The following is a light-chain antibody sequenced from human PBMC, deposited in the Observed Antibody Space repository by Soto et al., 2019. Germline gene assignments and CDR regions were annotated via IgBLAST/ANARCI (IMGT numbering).Light chain of an antibody. J-gene: IGKJ4*01. V-gene: IGKV3-11*01. CDR1: QSVSSY. Sequence: EIVLTQSPATLSLSPGERATLSCRASQSVSSYLAWYQQKPGQAPRLLIYDASNRATGIPARFSGSGSGTDFTLTISSIEPEEFAVYFCQQRSNSPTFGGGTKVEIK. CDR2: DAS. CDR3: QQRSNSPT.